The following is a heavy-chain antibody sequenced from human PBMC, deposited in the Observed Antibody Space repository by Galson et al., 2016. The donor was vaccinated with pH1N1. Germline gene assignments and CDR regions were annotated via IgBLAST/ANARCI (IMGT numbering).Heavy chain of an antibody. Sequence: SVKVSCKASGGTFSSFGISWVRQAPGQGLEWMGGIIAMFAKTNYAQKFQGRVTITADELTSTAYMDLSSLTSEDTAVYYCARSPGYMVTALDNWGHGTLVTVSS. CDR1: GGTFSSFG. J-gene: IGHJ4*01. V-gene: IGHV1-69*13. CDR3: ARSPGYMVTALDN. D-gene: IGHD2-21*02. CDR2: IIAMFAKT.